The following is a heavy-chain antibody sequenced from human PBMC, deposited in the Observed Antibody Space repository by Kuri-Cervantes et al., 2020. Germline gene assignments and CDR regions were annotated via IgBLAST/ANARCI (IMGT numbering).Heavy chain of an antibody. J-gene: IGHJ3*02. Sequence: ASVKVSCKASGYTFTSYYMHWVRQAPGQGLEWMGIINPSGGSTSYAQKFRGRVTMTRDTSTNTIYMEVRSLTSEDTAVYYCASEPKLEGGACDIWGRGTMVTVSS. CDR2: INPSGGST. D-gene: IGHD1-1*01. V-gene: IGHV1-46*01. CDR1: GYTFTSYY. CDR3: ASEPKLEGGACDI.